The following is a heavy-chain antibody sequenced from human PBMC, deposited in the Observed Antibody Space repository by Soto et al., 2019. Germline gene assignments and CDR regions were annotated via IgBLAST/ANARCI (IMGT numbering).Heavy chain of an antibody. CDR1: GFTVSSNY. CDR3: ARVSVWVGVYYFDY. J-gene: IGHJ4*02. CDR2: IYSGGST. V-gene: IGHV3-66*01. D-gene: IGHD2-8*01. Sequence: GGSLRLSCAASGFTVSSNYLTWVRQAPGKGLEWVSLIYSGGSTYYADSVKGRFTISRDNSKNTLYLQMSSLRAEDTAVYYCARVSVWVGVYYFDYWGQGTLVTVSS.